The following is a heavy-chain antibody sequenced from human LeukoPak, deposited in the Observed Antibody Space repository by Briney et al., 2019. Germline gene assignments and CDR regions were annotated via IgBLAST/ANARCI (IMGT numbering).Heavy chain of an antibody. D-gene: IGHD7-27*01. CDR2: INANSGAT. V-gene: IGHV1-2*02. CDR3: ARVGLTGDYRYYFDY. CDR1: GYTFTGYY. Sequence: AASVKVSCKASGYTFTGYYIHWVRQAPGQGLEWMGWINANSGATNYAQKFQGSVTMTRDTSTKTAYMELSRLRSDDTAVYYCARVGLTGDYRYYFDYWGQGTLVTVSS. J-gene: IGHJ4*02.